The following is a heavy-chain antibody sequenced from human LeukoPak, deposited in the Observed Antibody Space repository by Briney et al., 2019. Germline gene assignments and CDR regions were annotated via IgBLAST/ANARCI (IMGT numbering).Heavy chain of an antibody. Sequence: SETLSLTCTVSGGSISSYYWSWLRQPPGKGLEWIGYIYYSGSTNYNPSLKSRVTISVDTSKNQFSLKLSSVTAADTAVYYCARLPRDGYNYYYWGQGTLVTVSS. CDR1: GGSISSYY. J-gene: IGHJ4*02. CDR2: IYYSGST. D-gene: IGHD5-24*01. V-gene: IGHV4-59*08. CDR3: ARLPRDGYNYYY.